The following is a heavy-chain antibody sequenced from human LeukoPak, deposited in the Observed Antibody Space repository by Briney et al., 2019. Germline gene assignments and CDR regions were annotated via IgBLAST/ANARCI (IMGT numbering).Heavy chain of an antibody. CDR1: GFSFSSYS. D-gene: IGHD2-2*01. CDR2: ITSSSSTI. Sequence: GGSLRLSCAASGFSFSSYSMNWVRQAPGKGLEWVSYITSSSSTIYYADSVKGRFTISRDNAKNSLYLQMNSLRAEDTAVYYCAKIPKGGYFDCWGQGTLVTVSS. V-gene: IGHV3-48*04. CDR3: AKIPKGGYFDC. J-gene: IGHJ4*02.